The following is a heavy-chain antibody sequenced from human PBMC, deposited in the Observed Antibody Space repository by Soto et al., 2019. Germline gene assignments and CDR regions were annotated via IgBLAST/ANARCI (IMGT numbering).Heavy chain of an antibody. CDR3: ARGDSSGYYPNYYYYYGMDV. D-gene: IGHD3-22*01. CDR2: IIPIFGTA. V-gene: IGHV1-69*01. CDR1: GGTFSSYA. J-gene: IGHJ6*02. Sequence: QVQLVQSGAEVKKPGSSVKVSCKASGGTFSSYAISWVRQAPGQGLEWMGGIIPIFGTANYAQKFQGRVTSTADESTSTAYMELSSLRSEDTAVYYCARGDSSGYYPNYYYYYGMDVWGQGTTVTVSS.